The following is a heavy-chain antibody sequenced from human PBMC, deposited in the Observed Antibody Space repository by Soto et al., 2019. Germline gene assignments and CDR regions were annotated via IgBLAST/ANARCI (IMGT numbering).Heavy chain of an antibody. J-gene: IGHJ4*02. D-gene: IGHD3-22*01. V-gene: IGHV1-69*13. Sequence: ASVEVSCKASGGTFSSYAISWVLEAPGQGLEWMGGIIPIFGTANYAQKFQGRVTITADESTSTAYMELSSLRSEDTAVYYCARSATQDYYDSSGYGDYWGQGTLVTVSS. CDR1: GGTFSSYA. CDR3: ARSATQDYYDSSGYGDY. CDR2: IIPIFGTA.